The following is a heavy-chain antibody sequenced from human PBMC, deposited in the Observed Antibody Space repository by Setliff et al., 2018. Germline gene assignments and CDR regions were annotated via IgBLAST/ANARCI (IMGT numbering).Heavy chain of an antibody. CDR3: ATRTPVTFSGVVTTV. V-gene: IGHV1-18*01. CDR1: GLTFTTFS. CDR2: ITNYNGKT. Sequence: ASVQVSCKASGLTFTTFSISWVRQAPGQGLEWMGWITNYNGKTDYAQKFQDRVILTTDTSTNTAYMELRNLRPDDKAIYYCATRTPVTFSGVVTTVWGQGSLVTVS. J-gene: IGHJ4*02. D-gene: IGHD3-3*01.